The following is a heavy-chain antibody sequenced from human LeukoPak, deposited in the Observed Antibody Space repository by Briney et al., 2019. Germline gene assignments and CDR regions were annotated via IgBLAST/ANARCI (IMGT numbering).Heavy chain of an antibody. Sequence: SETLSLTCAVYGGSFSGYYWSWIRQPPGKGLEWIGEINHSGSTNYNPSLKSRVTISVDTSKNQFSLKLSSVTAADTAVYYCARGRRRTSSTIIQTTAAGFDIWGQGTMVSVSS. CDR3: ARGRRRTSSTIIQTTAAGFDI. CDR1: GGSFSGYY. J-gene: IGHJ3*02. CDR2: INHSGST. V-gene: IGHV4-34*01. D-gene: IGHD3-22*01.